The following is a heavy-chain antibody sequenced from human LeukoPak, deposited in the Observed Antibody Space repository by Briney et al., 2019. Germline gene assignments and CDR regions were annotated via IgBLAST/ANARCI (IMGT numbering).Heavy chain of an antibody. V-gene: IGHV4-59*08. D-gene: IGHD3-16*01. CDR3: ASANWGSSFDY. Sequence: PSETLSLTCTVSGGSISSYYWSWIRQPPGKGLEWIGYIYYSGSTNYNPSLKSRVTISVDTSKNQFSLKLSSVTAADTAVYYCASANWGSSFDYWGQGTLVTVSS. CDR2: IYYSGST. CDR1: GGSISSYY. J-gene: IGHJ4*02.